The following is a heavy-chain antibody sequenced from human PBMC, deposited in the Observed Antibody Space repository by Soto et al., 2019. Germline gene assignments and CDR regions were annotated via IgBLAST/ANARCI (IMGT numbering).Heavy chain of an antibody. CDR3: AKDAKILDWLPTSYYFDF. D-gene: IGHD3-9*01. J-gene: IGHJ4*02. Sequence: ESGGGLAQPGRSLRLSCAVSGLSFSSYAMTWVRQSPGKGLEWVSSISRSGNSTYSADSVRGRFTISRDNSKNTLYLQMNSLRAEDTAVYYCAKDAKILDWLPTSYYFDFWCQGTLVTVSS. CDR2: ISRSGNST. V-gene: IGHV3-23*01. CDR1: GLSFSSYA.